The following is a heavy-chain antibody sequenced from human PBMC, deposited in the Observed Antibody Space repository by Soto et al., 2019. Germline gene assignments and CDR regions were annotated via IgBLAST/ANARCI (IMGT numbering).Heavy chain of an antibody. J-gene: IGHJ5*02. Sequence: EVQLVESGGGLVKPGGSLRLSCAASGFTFSNAWMNWVRQAPGKGLEWVGRIKSKTDGGTTDYAAPVKGRFTISRDDSKNTLYLQMNSLKPEDTAVYYCTSSTGTTSYWFDPWGQGTLVTVSS. CDR1: GFTFSNAW. CDR2: IKSKTDGGTT. D-gene: IGHD1-1*01. CDR3: TSSTGTTSYWFDP. V-gene: IGHV3-15*07.